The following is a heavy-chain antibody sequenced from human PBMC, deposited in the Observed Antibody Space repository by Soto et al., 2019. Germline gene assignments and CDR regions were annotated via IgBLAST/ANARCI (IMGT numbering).Heavy chain of an antibody. CDR3: ARESSSTSANWFDP. J-gene: IGHJ5*02. CDR2: ILSDGSKQ. CDR1: RFTFSYYA. V-gene: IGHV3-30-3*01. D-gene: IGHD2-2*01. Sequence: GGSLRLSCAASRFTFSYYAMHWIRQAPGKGLEWVAVILSDGSKQYYAESVKGRFTISRDNSKSTLFLQMNSLRAEDTAVYYCARESSSTSANWFDPWGQGTLVTVSS.